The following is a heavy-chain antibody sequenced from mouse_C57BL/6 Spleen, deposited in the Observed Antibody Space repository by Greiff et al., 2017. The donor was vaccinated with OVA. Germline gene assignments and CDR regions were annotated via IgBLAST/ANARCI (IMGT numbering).Heavy chain of an antibody. D-gene: IGHD4-1*01. Sequence: EVQVVESGGGLVKPGGSLKLSCAASGFTFSSYAMSWVRQTPEKRLEWVATISDGGSYTYYPDNVKGRFTISRDNAKNNLYLQMSHLKSEDTAMYYCARGLGNYFDYWGQGTTLTVSS. J-gene: IGHJ2*01. CDR2: ISDGGSYT. CDR1: GFTFSSYA. V-gene: IGHV5-4*01. CDR3: ARGLGNYFDY.